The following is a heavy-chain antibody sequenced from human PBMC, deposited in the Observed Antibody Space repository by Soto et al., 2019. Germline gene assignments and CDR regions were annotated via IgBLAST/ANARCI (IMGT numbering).Heavy chain of an antibody. CDR2: IWYDGSNK. Sequence: RWSPRLSCSASVFTFSNCGMHWCRQAPGRGLEWVAVIWYDGSNKYYADSVKGRFTISRDNSKNTLYLQMNSLRAEDMAVYYCASAHYYDTGGLYYIDHWGQGTLVTVSS. D-gene: IGHD3-22*01. V-gene: IGHV3-33*01. CDR3: ASAHYYDTGGLYYIDH. CDR1: VFTFSNCG. J-gene: IGHJ4*02.